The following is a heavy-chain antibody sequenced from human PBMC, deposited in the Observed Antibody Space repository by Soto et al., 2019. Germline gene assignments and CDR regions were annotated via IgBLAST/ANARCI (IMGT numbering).Heavy chain of an antibody. D-gene: IGHD6-19*01. Sequence: QLQLQESGPGLVKPSETLSLTCTVSGGSISSSSYYWGWIRQPPGKGLEWIGSIYYSGSAYYNPSLKSRVIISVDTANYQFSRKLSTVTAADTAVYYCARPAVAGAGLWWFDPWGKGTLVTVSS. CDR2: IYYSGSA. J-gene: IGHJ5*02. CDR3: ARPAVAGAGLWWFDP. CDR1: GGSISSSSYY. V-gene: IGHV4-39*01.